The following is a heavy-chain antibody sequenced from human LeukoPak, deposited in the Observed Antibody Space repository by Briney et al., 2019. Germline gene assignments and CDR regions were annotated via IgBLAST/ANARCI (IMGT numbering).Heavy chain of an antibody. J-gene: IGHJ3*02. V-gene: IGHV1-69*05. CDR3: ASGIAARPVGDAFDI. CDR2: FIPIFGTA. CDR1: GGTFSTYA. D-gene: IGHD6-6*01. Sequence: SVKVSCKASGGTFSTYAISWVGRAPGQGLKWWGGFIPIFGTAKYAQKFQGRVTITTDESTSTAYMELSSLRSEDTAVYYCASGIAARPVGDAFDIWGQGTMVTVSS.